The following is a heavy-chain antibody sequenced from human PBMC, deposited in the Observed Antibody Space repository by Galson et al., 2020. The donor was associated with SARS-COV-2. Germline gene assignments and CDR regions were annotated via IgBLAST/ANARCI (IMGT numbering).Heavy chain of an antibody. V-gene: IGHV3-30*18. CDR1: GFTFSLYS. CDR3: AKLGYDSSGAVKTLDY. CDR2: ISYDGSKK. Sequence: GESLKISCVVSGFTFSLYSMHWVRQAPGKGLEWLAFISYDGSKKYYADSVKGQFSISRDNSKNTLYLQMNSLRPEDTAVYYCAKLGYDSSGAVKTLDYWGQGTLVTVSS. D-gene: IGHD3-22*01. J-gene: IGHJ4*02.